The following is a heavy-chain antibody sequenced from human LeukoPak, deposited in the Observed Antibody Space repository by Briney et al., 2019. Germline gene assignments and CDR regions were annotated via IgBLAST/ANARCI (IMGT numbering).Heavy chain of an antibody. Sequence: GGSLRLSCAASGFTFSSYAMYWVRQAPGKGLEWVAVISYDGNNKYYADSVKGRFTISRDDSKNTLSLQMNSLRAEDAAVYYCARGAPERISSSTNYYFDYWGQGTLVTVSS. CDR3: ARGAPERISSSTNYYFDY. J-gene: IGHJ4*02. CDR1: GFTFSSYA. CDR2: ISYDGNNK. V-gene: IGHV3-30-3*01. D-gene: IGHD6-6*01.